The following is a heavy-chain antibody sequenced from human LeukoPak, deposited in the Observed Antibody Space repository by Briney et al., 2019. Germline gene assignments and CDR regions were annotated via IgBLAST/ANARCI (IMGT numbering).Heavy chain of an antibody. J-gene: IGHJ4*02. CDR2: INHSGST. Sequence: SETLSLTCAVYGGSFSGYYWSWIRQPPGKGLEWIGEINHSGSTNYNPSLKSRVTISVDTFKNQFSLKLSSVTAADTAVYYCARVRNYVNYWGQGTLVTVSS. V-gene: IGHV4-34*01. CDR1: GGSFSGYY. D-gene: IGHD1-7*01. CDR3: ARVRNYVNY.